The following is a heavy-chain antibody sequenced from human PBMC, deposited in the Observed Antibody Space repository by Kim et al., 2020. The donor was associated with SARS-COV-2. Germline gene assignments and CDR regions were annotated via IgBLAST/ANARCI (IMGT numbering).Heavy chain of an antibody. D-gene: IGHD3-16*02. CDR2: T. CDR3: ARSLWLQAFDI. J-gene: IGHJ3*02. V-gene: IGHV3-72*01. Sequence: TEYAASVKGRFTISRDDSKSSLYLQMNSLKTEDTAVYYCARSLWLQAFDIWGQGTMVTVSS.